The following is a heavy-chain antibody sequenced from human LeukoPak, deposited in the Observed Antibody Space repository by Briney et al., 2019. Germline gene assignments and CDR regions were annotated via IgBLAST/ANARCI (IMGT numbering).Heavy chain of an antibody. J-gene: IGHJ4*02. CDR3: ARGKYSSGWFDY. CDR1: GFTFSSYA. CDR2: ISSNGGST. D-gene: IGHD6-19*01. Sequence: GGFLRLSCSASGFTFSSYAMHWVRQAPGKGLEYVSAISSNGGSTYYADSVKGRFTISRDNSKNTLYLQMSSLRAEDTAVYYCARGKYSSGWFDYWGQGTLVTVSS. V-gene: IGHV3-64D*09.